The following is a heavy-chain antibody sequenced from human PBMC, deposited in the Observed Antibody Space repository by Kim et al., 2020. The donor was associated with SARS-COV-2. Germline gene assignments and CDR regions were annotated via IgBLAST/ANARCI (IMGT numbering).Heavy chain of an antibody. J-gene: IGHJ4*02. CDR2: K. Sequence: KYYSTSLKTRLTISKDTSKNQVVLTMTNMDPVDTATYYCARVVPAAMFDYWGQGTLVTVSS. V-gene: IGHV2-70*01. D-gene: IGHD2-2*01. CDR3: ARVVPAAMFDY.